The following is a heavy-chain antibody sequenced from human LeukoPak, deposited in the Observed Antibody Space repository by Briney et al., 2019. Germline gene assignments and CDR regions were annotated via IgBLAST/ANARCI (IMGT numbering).Heavy chain of an antibody. V-gene: IGHV3-53*01. CDR1: GFTVSSNY. CDR2: VYTGGSA. Sequence: GGSLRLSCAASGFTVSSNYMTWVRQAPGKGLEWVSVVYTGGSAYSADSVKGRFTISRDNSKNTLYLQMNSLRAEDTAVYYCARGLAAAGLYFDYWGQGTLVTVSS. D-gene: IGHD6-13*01. CDR3: ARGLAAAGLYFDY. J-gene: IGHJ4*02.